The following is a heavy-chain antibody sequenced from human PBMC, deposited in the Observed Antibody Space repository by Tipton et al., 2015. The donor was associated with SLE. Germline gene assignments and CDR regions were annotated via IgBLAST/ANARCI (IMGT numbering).Heavy chain of an antibody. CDR2: IYYSGST. CDR1: GGSIGSIDYY. Sequence: TLSLTCTVSGGSIGSIDYYWGWIRQHPGKGLEWIGYIYYSGSTNYNPSLKSRVTISIDTSKNQFSLRLSSVTAADTAVYYCARDGRGGVWFDPWGQGTLVTVSS. V-gene: IGHV4-31*03. CDR3: ARDGRGGVWFDP. D-gene: IGHD1-14*01. J-gene: IGHJ5*02.